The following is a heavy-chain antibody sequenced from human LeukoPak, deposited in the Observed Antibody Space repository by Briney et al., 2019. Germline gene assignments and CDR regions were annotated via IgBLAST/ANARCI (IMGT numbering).Heavy chain of an antibody. D-gene: IGHD1-26*01. CDR3: AKEVGAGAFDI. CDR1: GFSSSGYG. J-gene: IGHJ3*02. CDR2: IRYDGTDK. Sequence: GGSLRLSCAASGFSSSGYGMHWVRQAPGKGLEWVAFIRYDGTDKYYADSVKGRFTISRDNSNYIVYLQMNSLRPEDTALYFCAKEVGAGAFDIWGQGTMVTVS. V-gene: IGHV3-30*02.